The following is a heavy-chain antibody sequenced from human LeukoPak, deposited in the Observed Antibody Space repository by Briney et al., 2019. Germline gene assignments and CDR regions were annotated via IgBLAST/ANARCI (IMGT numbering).Heavy chain of an antibody. Sequence: PGGSLRLSCAASGFTVSSNYMSWVRQAPGKGLEWVSVIYSGGSTYYADSVKGRFTISRDNSKNTLYLQMNSLRAEDTAVYYCARDSSSPPWFEYWGQGTLVTVSS. CDR1: GFTVSSNY. CDR3: ARDSSSPPWFEY. V-gene: IGHV3-53*01. J-gene: IGHJ4*02. D-gene: IGHD6-13*01. CDR2: IYSGGST.